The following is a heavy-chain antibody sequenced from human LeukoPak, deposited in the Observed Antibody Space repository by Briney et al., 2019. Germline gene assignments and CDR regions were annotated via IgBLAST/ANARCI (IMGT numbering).Heavy chain of an antibody. Sequence: KASETLSLTCTVSGGSISSGSYYWSWIRQPAGKGLEWIGRIYTSGSTNYNPSLKSRVTISVDTSKNQFSLKLSSVTAAGTAVYYCARTDYPVYFDYWGQGTLVTVSS. CDR1: GGSISSGSYY. J-gene: IGHJ4*02. D-gene: IGHD4-11*01. CDR2: IYTSGST. CDR3: ARTDYPVYFDY. V-gene: IGHV4-61*02.